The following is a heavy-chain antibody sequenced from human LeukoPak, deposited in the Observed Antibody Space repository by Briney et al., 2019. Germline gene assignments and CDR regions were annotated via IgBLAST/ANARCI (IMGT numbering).Heavy chain of an antibody. D-gene: IGHD4-17*01. CDR2: IDGGAVKT. V-gene: IGHV3-23*01. J-gene: IGHJ4*02. CDR1: GFRFDAFT. CDR3: VKESPHWTVTPGD. Sequence: GGSLRLSCIASGFRFDAFTIGWVRQAPGKGLEWVSGIDGGAVKTYFADSVKGRFTISRDNSKNTVNLQMNSLRAEDTGVYYCVKESPHWTVTPGDWGQGTLVIVSS.